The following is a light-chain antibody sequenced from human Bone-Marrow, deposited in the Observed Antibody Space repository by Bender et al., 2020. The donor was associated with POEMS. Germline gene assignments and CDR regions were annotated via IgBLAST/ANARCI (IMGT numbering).Light chain of an antibody. Sequence: QSVMTQPPSVSGPPGQRVTISCSGGSSNIGAHAVNWYQHLPGTAPKLLIYSSHRRPSEVPDRFSGSRSGTSASLTISGLQAEDEADYYCCSYARGYSVVFGGGTKVTVL. CDR2: SSH. CDR1: SSNIGAHA. J-gene: IGLJ2*01. V-gene: IGLV1-44*01. CDR3: CSYARGYSVV.